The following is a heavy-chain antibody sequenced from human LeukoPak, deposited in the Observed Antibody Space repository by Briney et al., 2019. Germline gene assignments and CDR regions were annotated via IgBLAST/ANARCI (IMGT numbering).Heavy chain of an antibody. CDR1: EFTFSDYC. D-gene: IGHD1-14*01. J-gene: IGHJ1*01. CDR2: ISSSSSYT. Sequence: PGGSLITSSTASEFTFSDYCLSGIRQAPGKGLEWVSYISSSSSYTNYADSVKGRFTISRDNAKNSLYLQLNSLRAEDTAVYYCARAVGNEPEPRFHLWGESPLDPLSS. V-gene: IGHV3-11*05. CDR3: ARAVGNEPEPRFHL.